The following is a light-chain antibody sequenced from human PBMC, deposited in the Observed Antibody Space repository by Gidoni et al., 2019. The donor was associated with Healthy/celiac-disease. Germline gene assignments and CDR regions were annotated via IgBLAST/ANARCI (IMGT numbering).Light chain of an antibody. CDR3: QAYDSSLSGVV. CDR2: GNS. CDR1: SSNIGAGYD. V-gene: IGLV1-40*01. J-gene: IGLJ2*01. Sequence: QYVLTQPPSVSGAPGQRVTISCTGSSSNIGAGYDVHWYQQRPGTAPKLLIYGNSNRPSGVPDRFSGSKSGNSASLAITGVQAEDEADYYCQAYDSSLSGVVFGGGTKLTVL.